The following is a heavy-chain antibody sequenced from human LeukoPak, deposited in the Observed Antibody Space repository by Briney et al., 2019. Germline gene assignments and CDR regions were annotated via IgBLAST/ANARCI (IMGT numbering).Heavy chain of an antibody. Sequence: GGSLRLSCAASGFTFSSYAMSWVRQAPGKGLEWVSGISGSGGSTYYVDSVKGRFTISRDNSKNTLYLQMNSLRGEDTAVYYCATRTYTVTYFDYWAREPRSPSPQ. CDR2: ISGSGGST. V-gene: IGHV3-23*01. CDR3: ATRTYTVTYFDY. D-gene: IGHD4-17*01. CDR1: GFTFSSYA. J-gene: IGHJ4*02.